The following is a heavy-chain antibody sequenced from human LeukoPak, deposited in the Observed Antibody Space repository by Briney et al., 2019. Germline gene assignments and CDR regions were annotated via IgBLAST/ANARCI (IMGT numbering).Heavy chain of an antibody. D-gene: IGHD6-6*01. CDR1: GFTFTDHW. CDR2: INEDGSEK. CDR3: AKDIAAGVGLMDV. J-gene: IGHJ6*02. Sequence: GGSLRLSCAASGFTFTDHWMSWVRQAPGKGLEWVANINEDGSEKYYVDSVKGRFTISRDNAKKSLYLQMNSLRAEDTAVYYCAKDIAAGVGLMDVWGQGTTVTVSS. V-gene: IGHV3-7*01.